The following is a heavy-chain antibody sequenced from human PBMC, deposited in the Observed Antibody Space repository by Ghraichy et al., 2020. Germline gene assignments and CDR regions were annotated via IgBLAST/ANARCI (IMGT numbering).Heavy chain of an antibody. V-gene: IGHV4-39*01. J-gene: IGHJ4*02. CDR3: ARLNNYSSGYYHYFDY. CDR1: GVSMSSSGYY. CDR2: IFYSGST. D-gene: IGHD6-19*01. Sequence: SETLSLTCTVSGVSMSSSGYYWGWIRQPPGKGLEWIGSIFYSGSTYYNPSLKSRVTISVDTSKNQFSLKLSSVTAADTAVYYCARLNNYSSGYYHYFDYWGQGTLVTVSS.